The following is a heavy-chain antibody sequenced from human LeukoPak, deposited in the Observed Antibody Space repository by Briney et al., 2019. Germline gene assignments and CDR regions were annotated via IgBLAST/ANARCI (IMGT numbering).Heavy chain of an antibody. CDR2: IYYSGST. CDR3: ARGRARSTTRGYYFDY. Sequence: SETLSLTCTVSGGSISSSSYYWGWIRQPPGKGLEWIGSIYYSGSTYYNPSLKSRVTISVDTSKNQFSLKLSSVTAADTAVYYCARGRARSTTRGYYFDYWGQGTLVTVSS. J-gene: IGHJ4*02. V-gene: IGHV4-39*01. CDR1: GGSISSSSYY. D-gene: IGHD2-2*01.